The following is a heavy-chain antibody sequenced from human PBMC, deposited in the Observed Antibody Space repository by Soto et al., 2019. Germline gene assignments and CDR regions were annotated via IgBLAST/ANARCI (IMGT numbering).Heavy chain of an antibody. CDR3: AKSAPMDAGDKYYYDF. V-gene: IGHV1-69*01. D-gene: IGHD4-17*01. Sequence: QVQLVQSGTEVKKTGSSVKVSCKASGGTFSTFGIRWVRQAPGQGLEWMGGIIPFFGTARYSQKFEDRITITADESTNTVYMYLRSLTSEDTAIYYCAKSAPMDAGDKYYYDFWGQGALVTVSS. CDR2: IIPFFGTA. CDR1: GGTFSTFG. J-gene: IGHJ4*02.